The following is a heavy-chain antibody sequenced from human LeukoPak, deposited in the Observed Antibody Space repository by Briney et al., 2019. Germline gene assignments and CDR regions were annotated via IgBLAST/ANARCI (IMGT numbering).Heavy chain of an antibody. J-gene: IGHJ6*02. CDR2: MNPNSGNT. CDR3: ARAPMYSSSWYLSYYYYGMDV. V-gene: IGHV1-8*01. Sequence: ASVKVSCKASGYTFTSYDINWVRQATGQGLEWMGWMNPNSGNTGYAQKFQGRVTTTRNTSISTAYMELSSLRSEDTAVYYCARAPMYSSSWYLSYYYYGMDVWGQGTTVTVSS. D-gene: IGHD6-13*01. CDR1: GYTFTSYD.